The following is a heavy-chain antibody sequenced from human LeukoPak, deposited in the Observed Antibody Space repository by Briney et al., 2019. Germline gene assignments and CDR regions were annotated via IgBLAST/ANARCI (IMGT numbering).Heavy chain of an antibody. CDR2: ISWNSGSI. Sequence: GRSLRLSCAASGFTLDDYAMHWVRQAPGKGLEWVAGISWNSGSIGCADSVKGRFTISRDDAKNSLYLQMNSLRAEDMALYYCAKAYTYYYDSSGPQGAFDIWGQGTMATVSS. D-gene: IGHD3-22*01. J-gene: IGHJ3*02. CDR1: GFTLDDYA. CDR3: AKAYTYYYDSSGPQGAFDI. V-gene: IGHV3-9*03.